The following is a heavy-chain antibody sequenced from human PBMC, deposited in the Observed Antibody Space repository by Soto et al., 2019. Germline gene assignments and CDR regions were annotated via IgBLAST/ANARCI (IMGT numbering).Heavy chain of an antibody. CDR3: TTRASTGGYFDY. V-gene: IGHV3-33*01. Sequence: GGSLRLSCAASGFTFSSYGMHWFRQAPGKGLEWVAVIWYDGSKKQYADSVKGRFTISRDNSKNTLDLQMNSLRAEDTAVYYCTTRASTGGYFDYWGQGTLVTVSS. J-gene: IGHJ4*02. CDR1: GFTFSSYG. D-gene: IGHD4-4*01. CDR2: IWYDGSKK.